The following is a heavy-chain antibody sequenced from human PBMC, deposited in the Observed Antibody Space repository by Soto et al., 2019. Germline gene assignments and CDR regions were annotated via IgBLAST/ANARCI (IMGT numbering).Heavy chain of an antibody. CDR1: GYSFTNYG. CDR2: ISAYNGNT. V-gene: IGHV1-18*01. CDR3: ARDRGVAPPVAGNTHYYYYMDV. J-gene: IGHJ6*03. D-gene: IGHD6-19*01. Sequence: QDLLMQSGVEVKKPGASVRVSCKASGYSFTNYGITWVRQAPGQGFEWMGWISAYNGNTNYAQKFQGRVTLTTDASTSTAYLELRSLRSDDTAVYYCARDRGVAPPVAGNTHYYYYMDVWGKGTTVTVSS.